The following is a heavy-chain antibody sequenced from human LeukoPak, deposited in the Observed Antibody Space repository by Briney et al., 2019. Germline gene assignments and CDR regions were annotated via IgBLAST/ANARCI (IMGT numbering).Heavy chain of an antibody. CDR3: ARLRWLHAYYSYYYMDV. V-gene: IGHV4-59*01. CDR1: DDSINTYY. D-gene: IGHD2-21*01. Sequence: SETLSLTCTVSDDSINTYYWSWIRQPPGKGLEWSGYIYHSGSTNYNPSLRSRVTISVDTSKSQLSLELNSVTAADTPVYFCARLRWLHAYYSYYYMDVWGRGTTVTASS. CDR2: IYHSGST. J-gene: IGHJ6*03.